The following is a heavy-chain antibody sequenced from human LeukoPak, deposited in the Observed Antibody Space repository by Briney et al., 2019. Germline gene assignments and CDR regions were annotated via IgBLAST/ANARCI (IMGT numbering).Heavy chain of an antibody. CDR2: INHSGST. J-gene: IGHJ5*02. CDR1: GXSFSGYY. D-gene: IGHD6-13*01. Sequence: SETLSLTCAVYGXSFSGYYGSWIRQPPGKGLEWIGEINHSGSTNYNPSLKSRVTTSVDTSKNQFSLKLSSVTAADTAVYYCARGARLSSWYGLNWFDPWGQGTLVTVSS. V-gene: IGHV4-34*01. CDR3: ARGARLSSWYGLNWFDP.